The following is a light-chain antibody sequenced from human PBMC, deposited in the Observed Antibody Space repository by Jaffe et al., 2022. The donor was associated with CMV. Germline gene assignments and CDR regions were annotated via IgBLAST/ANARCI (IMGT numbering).Light chain of an antibody. CDR3: CSYSGSHVV. J-gene: IGLJ2*01. CDR2: DAS. Sequence: QSALTQPRSVSGSPGQSVTISCTGTSSDFGGYNYVSWYQQHPGKAPKLMIHDASKRPSGVPDRFSGSKSGYTASLIISGLQAEDEAVYYCCSYSGSHVVFGGGTTLTVL. V-gene: IGLV2-11*01. CDR1: SSDFGGYNY.